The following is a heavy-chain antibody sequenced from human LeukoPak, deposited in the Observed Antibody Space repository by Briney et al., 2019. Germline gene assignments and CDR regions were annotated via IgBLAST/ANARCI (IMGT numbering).Heavy chain of an antibody. CDR3: AKTFLTAYDTYFYYYGLDV. Sequence: GASVKVSCKASGDTFSSYVISWVRQAPGQGLEWMGGINPVFGTAHYAQKFQDRVTITADGSTSTAYMELSSLRSEDTAVYYCAKTFLTAYDTYFYYYGLDVWGQGTPVTVSS. D-gene: IGHD3-9*01. CDR1: GDTFSSYV. CDR2: INPVFGTA. J-gene: IGHJ6*02. V-gene: IGHV1-69*13.